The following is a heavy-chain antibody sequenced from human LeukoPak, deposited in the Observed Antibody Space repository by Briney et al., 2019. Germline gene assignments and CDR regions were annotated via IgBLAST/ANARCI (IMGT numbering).Heavy chain of an antibody. CDR3: ARSGGDDSSCYYPPHFDY. V-gene: IGHV3-33*01. J-gene: IGHJ4*02. CDR2: IWYDGSNK. Sequence: GGSLRLSCAASGFTFSSYGMHWVRQAPGKGLEWVAVIWYDGSNKYYADSVKGRFTISRDNSKNTLYLQMNSLRAEDTAVYYCARSGGDDSSCYYPPHFDYWGQGTLVTVSS. D-gene: IGHD3-22*01. CDR1: GFTFSSYG.